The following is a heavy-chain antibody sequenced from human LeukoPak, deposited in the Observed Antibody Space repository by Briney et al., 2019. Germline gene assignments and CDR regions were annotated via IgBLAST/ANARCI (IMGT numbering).Heavy chain of an antibody. J-gene: IGHJ4*02. CDR2: INPNSGGT. V-gene: IGHV1-2*02. CDR1: GGTFSSYA. Sequence: ASVKVSCKASGGTFSSYAISWVRQAPGQGLEWMGWINPNSGGTNYAQKFQGRVTMTRDTSISTADMELSRLKSDDTAVYYCARDYGGAYDILTGYPDYWGQGTLVTVSS. D-gene: IGHD3-9*01. CDR3: ARDYGGAYDILTGYPDY.